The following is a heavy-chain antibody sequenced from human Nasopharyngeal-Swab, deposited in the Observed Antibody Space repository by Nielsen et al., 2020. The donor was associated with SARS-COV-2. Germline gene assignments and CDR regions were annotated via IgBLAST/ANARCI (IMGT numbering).Heavy chain of an antibody. V-gene: IGHV3-30*18. CDR2: ISVDGRRK. D-gene: IGHD1-14*01. Sequence: GESLKISCATSGLSFSSFGMHWVRQAPGKGLEWVAVISVDGRRKKLIDSVMGRFTISRDSSKNTIYLQMNSLKSEDTAVYYCANGPQGFDHWGQGTLVTVS. CDR3: ANGPQGFDH. J-gene: IGHJ4*02. CDR1: GLSFSSFG.